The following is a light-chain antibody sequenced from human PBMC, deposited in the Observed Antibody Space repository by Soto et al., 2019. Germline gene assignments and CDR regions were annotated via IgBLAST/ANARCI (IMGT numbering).Light chain of an antibody. Sequence: QSALTQPASLSGSPGQSITISCAGTSSDVGGYNYVSWYQQHPGKAPKLMIYDVSNRPSGVSNRFSGSKSGNTASLTISGLQAEDEADYYCSSYTSSSTVVFGGGTNSPS. CDR1: SSDVGGYNY. J-gene: IGLJ2*01. CDR3: SSYTSSSTVV. CDR2: DVS. V-gene: IGLV2-14*01.